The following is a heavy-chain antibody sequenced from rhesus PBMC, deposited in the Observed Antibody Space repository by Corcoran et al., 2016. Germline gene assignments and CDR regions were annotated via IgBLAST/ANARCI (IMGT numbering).Heavy chain of an antibody. CDR3: ARDLYSSGWNNFDY. CDR1: GGSISGYY. J-gene: IGHJ4*01. CDR2: ITYSGST. D-gene: IGHD6-31*01. Sequence: QLQLQESGPGLVKPSETLSVTCAVSGGSISGYYWSWIRQAPGKGLEWIGYITYSGSTSYDPSLKSRVTISRDTSKNQFSLKLSSVTAADTAVYYCARDLYSSGWNNFDYWGQGVLVTVSS. V-gene: IGHV4-122*02.